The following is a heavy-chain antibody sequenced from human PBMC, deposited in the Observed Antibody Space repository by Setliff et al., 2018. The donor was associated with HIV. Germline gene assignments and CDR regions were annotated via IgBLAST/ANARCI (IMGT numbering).Heavy chain of an antibody. CDR1: GGSISSSGPGYY. V-gene: IGHV4-39*07. CDR2: VYYSGYT. J-gene: IGHJ3*01. CDR3: ARDDSIVLVPAIMRGDGFDF. D-gene: IGHD2-2*01. Sequence: PSETLSLTCTVSGGSISSSGPGYYWGWVRQPPGGGLEWIGSVYYSGYTYYNPSLRSRVTISVDTSKNQLSLRLTTMTAADTAVYYCARDDSIVLVPAIMRGDGFDFWGQGTMVTVS.